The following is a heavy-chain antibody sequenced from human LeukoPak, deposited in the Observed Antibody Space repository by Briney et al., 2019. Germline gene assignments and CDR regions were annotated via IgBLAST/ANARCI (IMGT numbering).Heavy chain of an antibody. V-gene: IGHV1-2*02. Sequence: GASVTVSCKTSGYSFTDYYMHWVRQAPEQGLEWMGWISPNSGGTSSAQKFRGRVTMTRDTSISTVYMEVSWLTSDDTAIYYCARADRLHGGPYLIGPWGQGTLVTVSS. J-gene: IGHJ5*02. CDR2: ISPNSGGT. D-gene: IGHD2-21*01. CDR1: GYSFTDYY. CDR3: ARADRLHGGPYLIGP.